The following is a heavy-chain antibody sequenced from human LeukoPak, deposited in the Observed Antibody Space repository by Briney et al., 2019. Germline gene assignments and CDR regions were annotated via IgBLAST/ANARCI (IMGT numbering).Heavy chain of an antibody. CDR1: GFTFSSYA. CDR2: ISGSGGST. Sequence: PGGSLRLSCAASGFTFSSYAMSWVRQAPGKGLEWVSAISGSGGSTYYADSAKGRFTISRDNSKNTLYLQMNSLRAEDTAVYYCATTQWLVDAFEIWGQGTMVTVSS. V-gene: IGHV3-23*01. D-gene: IGHD6-19*01. J-gene: IGHJ3*02. CDR3: ATTQWLVDAFEI.